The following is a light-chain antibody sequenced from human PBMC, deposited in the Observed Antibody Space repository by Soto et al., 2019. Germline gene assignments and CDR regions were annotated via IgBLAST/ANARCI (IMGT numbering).Light chain of an antibody. Sequence: QSVLTQPPSASGTPGQRVTISCSGSNSNIGSNTVNWYQQLPGTAPKLLIYDNNQRPSGVPGRFSDSKSGTSASLAISGLQSEDEADYYCASWDDSLNAVVFGGGTQLTVL. V-gene: IGLV1-44*01. CDR3: ASWDDSLNAVV. CDR1: NSNIGSNT. CDR2: DNN. J-gene: IGLJ2*01.